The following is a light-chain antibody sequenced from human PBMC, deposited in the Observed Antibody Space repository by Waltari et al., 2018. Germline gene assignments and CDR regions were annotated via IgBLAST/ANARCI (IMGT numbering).Light chain of an antibody. V-gene: IGLV3-25*03. CDR1: ALPKQY. CDR2: KDT. J-gene: IGLJ2*01. CDR3: QSADTNNIVV. Sequence: SYELTQPPSVSVSPGKTARITCPGDALPKQYAYWYQQKPGQAPVQVIYKDTERPSGIPERFSGSVSGTTVTLIISGVQAEDEADYYCQSADTNNIVVFGGGTKLTV.